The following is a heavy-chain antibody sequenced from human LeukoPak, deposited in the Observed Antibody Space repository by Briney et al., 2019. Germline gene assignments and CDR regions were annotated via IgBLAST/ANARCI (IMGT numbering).Heavy chain of an antibody. D-gene: IGHD5-12*01. CDR2: ISGSGTTI. V-gene: IGHV3-48*03. CDR1: GFTFSSYE. Sequence: GGSLRLSCAASGFTFSSYEMNWVRQAPGKGLEWVSYISGSGTTIYYAGSVKGRFTISRDNAKNSLYLQMNSLRAEDTAVYYCARDGGYAAKSWGNYFDYWGQGTLVTVSS. CDR3: ARDGGYAAKSWGNYFDY. J-gene: IGHJ4*02.